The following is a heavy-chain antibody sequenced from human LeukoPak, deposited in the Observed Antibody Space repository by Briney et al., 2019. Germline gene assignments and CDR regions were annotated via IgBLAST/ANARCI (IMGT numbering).Heavy chain of an antibody. V-gene: IGHV4-59*01. CDR1: GVSFSTNY. CDR3: ARLYQQSKWKYYYYYMDV. D-gene: IGHD1-1*01. Sequence: SETLSLTCSVSGVSFSTNYWSWIRQPPGRGLEWIGYVFDSGSTNYNPSLKSRVTISVDTSTEKFSLRLSSVTAADTAVYYCARLYQQSKWKYYYYYMDVWGKGTAVTVSS. CDR2: VFDSGST. J-gene: IGHJ6*03.